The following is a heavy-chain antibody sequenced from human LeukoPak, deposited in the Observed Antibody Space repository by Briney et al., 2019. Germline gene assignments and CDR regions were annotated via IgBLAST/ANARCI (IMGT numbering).Heavy chain of an antibody. CDR3: ARGRQWLARTFYYYYYMDV. CDR1: GGTFSIYA. D-gene: IGHD6-19*01. V-gene: IGHV1-69*06. J-gene: IGHJ6*03. Sequence: SVTVSFKGSGGTFSIYAISWVRQAPGQGLEWMGGIIPIFGTANYSQKFQGRGTITADKSTSTAYMELSSLRSEDTAVYYCARGRQWLARTFYYYYYMDVWGKGTTVTVSS. CDR2: IIPIFGTA.